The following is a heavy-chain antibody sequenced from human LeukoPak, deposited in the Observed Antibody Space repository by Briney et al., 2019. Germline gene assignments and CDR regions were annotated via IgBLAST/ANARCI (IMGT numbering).Heavy chain of an antibody. CDR3: ARLGHRSTLDY. V-gene: IGHV4-39*01. Sequence: SETLSLTCTVSGGSISSSSYYWGWIRQPPGKGLEWIGSIYYSGSTYYNPSLKSRVTISVDTSKNQFSLKLSSVTAADTTVYYCARLGHRSTLDYWGQGTLVTVSS. D-gene: IGHD3-16*02. J-gene: IGHJ4*02. CDR1: GGSISSSSYY. CDR2: IYYSGST.